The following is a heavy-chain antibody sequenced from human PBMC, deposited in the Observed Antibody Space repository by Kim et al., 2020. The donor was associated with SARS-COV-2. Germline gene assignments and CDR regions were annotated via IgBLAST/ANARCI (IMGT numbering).Heavy chain of an antibody. CDR3: ARRGYSSGWYWGQDYYYGMDV. Sequence: ASVKVSCKASGYTFTSYAMNWVRQAPGQGLEWMGWINTNTGNPTYAQGSTGRFVFSLDTSVSTAYLQISSLKAEDTAVYYCARRGYSSGWYWGQDYYYGMDVWGQGTTVTVSS. CDR2: INTNTGNP. CDR1: GYTFTSYA. D-gene: IGHD6-19*01. V-gene: IGHV7-4-1*02. J-gene: IGHJ6*02.